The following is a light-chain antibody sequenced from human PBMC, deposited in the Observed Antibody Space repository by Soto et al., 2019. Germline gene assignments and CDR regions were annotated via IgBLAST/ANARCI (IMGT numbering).Light chain of an antibody. CDR2: DAS. Sequence: DIQMTQSPSSLSASVGGSVTISCQASQDINNFLNWYQQIPGKPPQIIIYDASTLEKGVPSRFSGAGSGADFSFTISNLQPEDSATYYCQQYEDLPLTFGQGTKVDIK. J-gene: IGKJ1*01. CDR3: QQYEDLPLT. V-gene: IGKV1-33*01. CDR1: QDINNF.